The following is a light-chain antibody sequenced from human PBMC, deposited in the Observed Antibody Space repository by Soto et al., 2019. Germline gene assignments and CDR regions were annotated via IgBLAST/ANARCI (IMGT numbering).Light chain of an antibody. V-gene: IGLV2-14*03. J-gene: IGLJ1*01. CDR2: EVS. CDR1: RSDVGAYDF. Sequence: QSVLAPPASLSGSPWQAITISCTGTRSDVGAYDFVSWYQQHPDKAPKLMIFEVSNRPSGVSDRFSGSKSVNTATLTVSGLQAEDEADYYCSSYTTSSTRVFGTGTKVTVL. CDR3: SSYTTSSTRV.